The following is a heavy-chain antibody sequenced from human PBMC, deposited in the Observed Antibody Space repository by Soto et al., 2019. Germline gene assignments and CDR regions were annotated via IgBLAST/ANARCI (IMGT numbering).Heavy chain of an antibody. D-gene: IGHD3-3*01. CDR1: GGSISSSSYY. V-gene: IGHV4-39*01. Sequence: ETLSLTCTVSGGSISSSSYYWGWIRQPPGKGLEWIGSIYYSGSTYYNPSLKSRVTISVDTSKNQFSLKLSSVTAADTAVYYCARRPRAIFGVISGMDVWGQGTTVTVSS. J-gene: IGHJ6*02. CDR3: ARRPRAIFGVISGMDV. CDR2: IYYSGST.